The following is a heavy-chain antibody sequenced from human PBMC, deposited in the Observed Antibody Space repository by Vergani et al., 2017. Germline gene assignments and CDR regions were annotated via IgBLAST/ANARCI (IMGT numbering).Heavy chain of an antibody. CDR3: AREQWLPIDYFDY. Sequence: QVQLVQSGAEVKKPGASVKVSCKASGYTFTSYYMHWVRQAPGQGLEWMGIINPSGGSTSYAQKFQGRVTMTRDTSTSTVYMELRSLRSDDTAVYYCAREQWLPIDYFDYWGQGTLVTVSS. V-gene: IGHV1-46*01. J-gene: IGHJ4*02. D-gene: IGHD6-19*01. CDR1: GYTFTSYY. CDR2: INPSGGST.